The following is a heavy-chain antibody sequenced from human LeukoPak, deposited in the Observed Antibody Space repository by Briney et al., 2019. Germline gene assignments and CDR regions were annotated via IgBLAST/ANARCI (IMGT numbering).Heavy chain of an antibody. CDR3: ARGSGIVATIIQLYDY. Sequence: ASVKVSCTASGYTFTSYYMHWVRQAPGQGLEWMGIINPSGGSTGYAQKFQGRVTMTRDTSTSTVYMELSSLRSEDTAVYYCARGSGIVATIIQLYDYWGQGTLVTVSS. CDR2: INPSGGST. V-gene: IGHV1-46*01. CDR1: GYTFTSYY. J-gene: IGHJ4*02. D-gene: IGHD5-12*01.